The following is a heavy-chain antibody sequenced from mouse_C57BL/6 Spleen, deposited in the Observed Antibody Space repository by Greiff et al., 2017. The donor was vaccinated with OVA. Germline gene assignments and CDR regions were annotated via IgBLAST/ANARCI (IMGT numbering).Heavy chain of an antibody. Sequence: EVQLQQSGPELVKPGASVKMSCKASGYTFTDYNMHWVKQSHGKSLEWIGYINPNNGGTSYNQKFKGKATLTVNKSSSTAYMELRSLTSEDSAVYYCARPGYYGSSYGNWDFDVWGTGTTVTVSS. CDR3: ARPGYYGSSYGNWDFDV. CDR1: GYTFTDYN. CDR2: INPNNGGT. D-gene: IGHD1-1*01. J-gene: IGHJ1*03. V-gene: IGHV1-22*01.